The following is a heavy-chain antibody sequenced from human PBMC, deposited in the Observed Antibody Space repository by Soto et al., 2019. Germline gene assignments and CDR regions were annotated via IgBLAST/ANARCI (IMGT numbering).Heavy chain of an antibody. CDR3: ARVQYYYDSSGAFDY. CDR1: GLTFSSYG. V-gene: IGHV3-33*01. Sequence: GGSLRLACAASGLTFSSYGMHWVRQAPGKGLEWVAVIWYDGSNKYYADSVKGRFTISRDNSKNTLYLQMNSLRAEDTAVYYCARVQYYYDSSGAFDYWGQGTLVTVSS. J-gene: IGHJ4*02. CDR2: IWYDGSNK. D-gene: IGHD3-22*01.